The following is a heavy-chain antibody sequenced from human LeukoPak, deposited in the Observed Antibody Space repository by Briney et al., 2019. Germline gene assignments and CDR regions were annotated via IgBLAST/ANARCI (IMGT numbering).Heavy chain of an antibody. CDR3: ASPKYCSGGSCYSGWYFDL. CDR1: GGSISSSSYY. J-gene: IGHJ2*01. D-gene: IGHD2-15*01. Sequence: SETLSLTCTVSGGSISSSSYYWGWIRQPPGKGLEWIGSIYYSGSTYYNPSLKSRVTISVDTPKNQFSLKLSSVTAADTAVYYCASPKYCSGGSCYSGWYFDLWGRGTLVTVSS. CDR2: IYYSGST. V-gene: IGHV4-39*01.